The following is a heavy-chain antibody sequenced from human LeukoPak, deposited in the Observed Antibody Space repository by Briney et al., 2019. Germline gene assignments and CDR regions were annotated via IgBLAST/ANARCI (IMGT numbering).Heavy chain of an antibody. J-gene: IGHJ2*01. CDR2: IRYDGSNK. D-gene: IGHD3-10*01. CDR3: ARRSGISWYFDL. Sequence: GGSLRLSCAASGFTFSSYGMHWVRQAPGKGLEWVAFIRYDGSNKYYADSVKGRFTISRDNSKNTLYLQMNSLRADDTAVYYCARRSGISWYFDLWGRGTLVTVSS. V-gene: IGHV3-30*02. CDR1: GFTFSSYG.